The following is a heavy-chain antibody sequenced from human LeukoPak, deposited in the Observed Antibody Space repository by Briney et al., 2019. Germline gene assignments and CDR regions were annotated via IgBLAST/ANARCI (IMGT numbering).Heavy chain of an antibody. V-gene: IGHV4-4*09. CDR2: VHTSRGI. CDR3: ARLGSYHDF. J-gene: IGHJ4*02. Sequence: SETLSLTCTVSGASISHYYWSWIRQTPERGLEWMGHVHTSRGITYYPSLKTRLTMSIDTSRRQPSLPLTSVTAADTAVYFCARLGSYHDFWGQGALVTVSS. CDR1: GASISHYY. D-gene: IGHD1-26*01.